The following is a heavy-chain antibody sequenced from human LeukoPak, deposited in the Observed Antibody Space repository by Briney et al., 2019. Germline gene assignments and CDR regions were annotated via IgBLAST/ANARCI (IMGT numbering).Heavy chain of an antibody. J-gene: IGHJ4*02. D-gene: IGHD2-2*01. CDR2: ISGSGGST. Sequence: GGSLRLSCAASGFTFSSYAMSWVRQAPGKGLEWVSGISGSGGSTYYADSVKGRFTISRDNSKNTLFLQMNSLRAEDTAVYYCAHGAMYQLDYWGQGTLVTVSS. CDR1: GFTFSSYA. CDR3: AHGAMYQLDY. V-gene: IGHV3-23*01.